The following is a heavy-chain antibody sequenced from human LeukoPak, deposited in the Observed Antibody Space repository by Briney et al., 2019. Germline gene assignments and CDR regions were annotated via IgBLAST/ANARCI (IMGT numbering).Heavy chain of an antibody. Sequence: PSETLSLTCTVSGGSISSYYWSWIRQPPGKGLEWIGEIDHSGSTNYNPSLKSRVTISVDTSKNQFSLKLSSVTAADTAVYYCARVSCGYSYGGYYYYYMDIWGKGTTVTVSS. CDR3: ARVSCGYSYGGYYYYYMDI. J-gene: IGHJ6*03. V-gene: IGHV4-34*01. D-gene: IGHD5-18*01. CDR2: IDHSGST. CDR1: GGSISSYY.